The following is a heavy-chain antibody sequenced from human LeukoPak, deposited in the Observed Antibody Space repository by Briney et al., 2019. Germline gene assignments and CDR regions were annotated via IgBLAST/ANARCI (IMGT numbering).Heavy chain of an antibody. J-gene: IGHJ4*02. CDR1: GFTFSSYA. V-gene: IGHV3-23*01. CDR3: AKDPASAPYYFDY. CDR2: ISGSGGST. Sequence: PGVSLRLSCAASGFTFSSYAMSWVRQAPGKGLEWVSAISGSGGSTYYADSVKGRFTISRDNSKNTLYLQMNSLRAEDTAVYYCAKDPASAPYYFDYWGQGTLVTVSS.